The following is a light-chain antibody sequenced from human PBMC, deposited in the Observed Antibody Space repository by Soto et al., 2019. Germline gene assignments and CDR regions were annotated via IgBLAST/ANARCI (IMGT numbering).Light chain of an antibody. CDR2: EVT. J-gene: IGLJ1*01. CDR3: GSDAGSDNYV. V-gene: IGLV2-8*01. CDR1: TNDVGAYNY. Sequence: SSLPPPPPPSGSPGQLVTHSSPCSTNDVGAYNYVSWYQQHPGKAPKLIIYEVTKRPSGVPDRFSGSKSGNTASLTVSGLQADDEADYFCGSDAGSDNYVFGTGTKVPVL.